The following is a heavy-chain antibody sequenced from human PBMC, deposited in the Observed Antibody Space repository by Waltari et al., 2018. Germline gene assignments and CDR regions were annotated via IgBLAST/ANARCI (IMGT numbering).Heavy chain of an antibody. D-gene: IGHD2-15*01. CDR1: GFTFSSYA. V-gene: IGHV3-30-3*01. Sequence: QVQLVESGGGVVQPGRSLRLSCAASGFTFSSYAMHWVRQAPGKGVEWWAVISDDGSNKYYAASVEGRFTISIYNSKNTLYLQMNSLRAEDTAVYYCARDLGYCSGGSCHGGWGQGTLVTVSS. CDR3: ARDLGYCSGGSCHGG. CDR2: ISDDGSNK. J-gene: IGHJ4*02.